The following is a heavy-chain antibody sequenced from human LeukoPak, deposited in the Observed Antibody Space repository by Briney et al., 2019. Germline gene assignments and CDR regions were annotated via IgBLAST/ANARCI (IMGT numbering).Heavy chain of an antibody. Sequence: GASVKVSCRASGYTFTSYGISWVRQAPGQGLEWMGGIIPIFGTANYAQKFQGRVTITADESTSTAYMELSSLRSEDTAVYYCARDQHSGSGWYGTSDYWGQGTLVTVSS. J-gene: IGHJ4*02. CDR3: ARDQHSGSGWYGTSDY. D-gene: IGHD6-19*01. CDR1: GYTFTSYG. CDR2: IIPIFGTA. V-gene: IGHV1-69*13.